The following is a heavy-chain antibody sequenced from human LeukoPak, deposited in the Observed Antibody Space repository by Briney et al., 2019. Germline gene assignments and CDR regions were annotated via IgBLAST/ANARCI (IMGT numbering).Heavy chain of an antibody. CDR3: AKVGNTYYYGSGSQGDFYY. V-gene: IGHV3-23*01. CDR2: ISGSGGST. CDR1: GFTFSSYA. J-gene: IGHJ4*02. Sequence: GGSLRLSCAASGFTFSSYAMSWVRQAPGKGLEWVSAISGSGGSTYYTDSVKGRFTISRDNSKNTLYLQMNSLRAEDTAVYYCAKVGNTYYYGSGSQGDFYYWGQGTLVTVSS. D-gene: IGHD3-10*01.